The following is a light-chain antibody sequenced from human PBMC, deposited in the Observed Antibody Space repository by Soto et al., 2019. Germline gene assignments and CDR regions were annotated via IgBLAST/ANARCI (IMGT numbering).Light chain of an antibody. V-gene: IGKV3-11*01. CDR2: GAS. CDR3: QQRSNWIT. J-gene: IGKJ5*01. Sequence: EIVMTQSPATLSVSPGERATLSCRASQSVSSDLAWYQQQPGQAPRLLIYGASTRATGIPARFSGSGSGTDFTLTISSLEPEDFAVYYCQQRSNWITFGQGTRLEIK. CDR1: QSVSSD.